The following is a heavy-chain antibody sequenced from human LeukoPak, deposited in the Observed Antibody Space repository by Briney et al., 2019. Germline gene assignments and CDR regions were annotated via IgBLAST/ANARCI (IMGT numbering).Heavy chain of an antibody. D-gene: IGHD2-2*01. CDR1: GGTFSSYA. Sequence: GASVKVSCKASGGTFSSYAISWVRQAPGQGLEWMGGAIPIFGTANYAQKFQGRVTITADESTSTAYMELSSLRSEDTAVYYCARGYLYCSSTSCNWGQAFDIWGQGTMVTVSS. J-gene: IGHJ3*02. CDR2: AIPIFGTA. CDR3: ARGYLYCSSTSCNWGQAFDI. V-gene: IGHV1-69*13.